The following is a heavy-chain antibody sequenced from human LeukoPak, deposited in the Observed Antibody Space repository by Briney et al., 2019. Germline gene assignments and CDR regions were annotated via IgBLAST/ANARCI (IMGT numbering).Heavy chain of an antibody. CDR3: AWSSDFRYYYYYMDV. J-gene: IGHJ6*03. D-gene: IGHD3-3*01. Sequence: SETLSLTCTVSGGSISSYYWTWIRHPPGKGLEWIGYIYYTGSTNYNPSLKSRVTISVDTSKNQFSLKLSSVTAADTAVYYCAWSSDFRYYYYYMDVWGKGTTVTVSS. CDR2: IYYTGST. V-gene: IGHV4-59*01. CDR1: GGSISSYY.